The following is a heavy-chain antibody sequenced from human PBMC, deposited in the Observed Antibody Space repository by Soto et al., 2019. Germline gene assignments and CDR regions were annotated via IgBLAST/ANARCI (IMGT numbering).Heavy chain of an antibody. CDR3: ARLPRQKAYSSSTWGYKNWFDP. D-gene: IGHD6-6*01. CDR2: IYYSGST. V-gene: IGHV4-39*01. J-gene: IGHJ5*02. Sequence: QLQLQESGPGLVKPSETLSLTCTVSGGSISSSSYYWGWIRQPPGKGLEWIGSIYYSGSTYYNPSLKSRVTIPVDTSKNQSSLKLSSVTAADTAVYYCARLPRQKAYSSSTWGYKNWFDPWGQGTLVTVSS. CDR1: GGSISSSSYY.